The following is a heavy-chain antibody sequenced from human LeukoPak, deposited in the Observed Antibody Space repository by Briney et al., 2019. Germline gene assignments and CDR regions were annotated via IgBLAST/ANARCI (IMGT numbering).Heavy chain of an antibody. V-gene: IGHV1-2*06. CDR3: ARRGRCSSTSCQSSFDY. J-gene: IGHJ4*02. CDR2: INPNSGGT. CDR1: GYTFTGYY. Sequence: ASVTVSCKASGYTFTGYYMHWVRQAPGQGHEWIGRINPNSGGTNYAQKFQGRVTMTRDTSISTAYMELSRLRSDDTAVYYCARRGRCSSTSCQSSFDYWGQGTLVTVSS. D-gene: IGHD2-2*01.